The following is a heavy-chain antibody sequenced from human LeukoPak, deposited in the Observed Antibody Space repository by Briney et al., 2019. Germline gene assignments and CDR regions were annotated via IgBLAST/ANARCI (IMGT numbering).Heavy chain of an antibody. V-gene: IGHV3-9*01. J-gene: IGHJ6*02. CDR2: ISWNSGSI. D-gene: IGHD2/OR15-2a*01. CDR3: AKDILVYYGMDV. CDR1: GFTFDDYA. Sequence: QPGRSLRLSCAASGFTFDDYAMHWVRQAPGKGLEWVSGISWNSGSIGYADSVKGRFTISRDNAKNPLYLQMNSLRAEDTALYYCAKDILVYYGMDVWGQGTTVTVSS.